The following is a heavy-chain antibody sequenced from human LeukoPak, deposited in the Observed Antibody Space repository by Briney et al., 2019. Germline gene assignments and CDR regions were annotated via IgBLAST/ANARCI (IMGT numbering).Heavy chain of an antibody. D-gene: IGHD3-9*01. CDR2: ISGDGGST. J-gene: IGHJ4*02. Sequence: GGSLRLSCAASGFTFDGYAMHWVRQVPGKGLEWVCLISGDGGSTYYADSVRGRFTISRDNSRNSLYLQMNSLRTEDTALYYCAKADFDILTGYDYWGQGTLVTVSS. CDR1: GFTFDGYA. CDR3: AKADFDILTGYDY. V-gene: IGHV3-43*02.